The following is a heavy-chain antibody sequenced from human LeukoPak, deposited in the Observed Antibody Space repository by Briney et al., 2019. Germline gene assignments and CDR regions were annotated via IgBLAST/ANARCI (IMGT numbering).Heavy chain of an antibody. V-gene: IGHV3-33*01. J-gene: IGHJ5*02. D-gene: IGHD3-10*01. CDR2: IWYDGSNK. CDR1: GFSFSSYG. CDR3: ARDEERELRGDNWFDP. Sequence: TGGPLRLSCAASGFSFSSYGMHWVRQAPGKGLEWVAVIWYDGSNKYYADSVKGRFTISRDNSKNTLYLQMNSLRVEDTAVYYCARDEERELRGDNWFDPWGQGTLVTVSS.